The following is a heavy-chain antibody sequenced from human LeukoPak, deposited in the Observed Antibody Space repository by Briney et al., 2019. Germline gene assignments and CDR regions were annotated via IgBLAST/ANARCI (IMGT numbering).Heavy chain of an antibody. Sequence: GGSLRLSCAASGFTFSSYGMHWVRQAPGKGLEWVAFIRYDGSNKYYADSVKGRFTISRDNSKNTLYLQMNSPRAEDTAVYYCAKDRYSSSWSPLDYWGQGTLVTVSS. D-gene: IGHD6-13*01. V-gene: IGHV3-30*02. CDR2: IRYDGSNK. J-gene: IGHJ4*02. CDR3: AKDRYSSSWSPLDY. CDR1: GFTFSSYG.